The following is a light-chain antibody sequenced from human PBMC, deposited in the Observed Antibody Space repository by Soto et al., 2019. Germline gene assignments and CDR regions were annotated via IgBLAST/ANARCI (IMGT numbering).Light chain of an antibody. Sequence: DVQMTQSPSTLSASVGDRVTITCRASQSVSIGLAWYQQKPGKAPKLLIYKASSLESGVPSRFSGSGSGAEFTLTISSLQPDDFATYYCQQYNSYLWTFGQGTKVEIK. V-gene: IGKV1-5*03. CDR2: KAS. J-gene: IGKJ1*01. CDR3: QQYNSYLWT. CDR1: QSVSIG.